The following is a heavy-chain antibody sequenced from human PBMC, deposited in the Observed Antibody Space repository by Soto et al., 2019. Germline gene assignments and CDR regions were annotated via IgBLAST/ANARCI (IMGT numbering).Heavy chain of an antibody. V-gene: IGHV3-7*01. J-gene: IGHJ5*02. D-gene: IGHD4-4*01. CDR3: VRGGSNYDS. CDR2: IKPDESEK. CDR1: GFTFSDSW. Sequence: EVQLVESGGGLVQPGGSLRLSCTASGFTFSDSWMTWVRQAPGKGLEWVARIKPDESEKKYADSVKGRFSISRDNAKNSMYVQRDSLRGEDTAVYYCVRGGSNYDSWGQGTLVTVSS.